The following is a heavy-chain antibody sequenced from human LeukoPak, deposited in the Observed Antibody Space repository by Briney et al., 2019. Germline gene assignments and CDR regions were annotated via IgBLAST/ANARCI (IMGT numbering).Heavy chain of an antibody. D-gene: IGHD4-17*01. CDR2: IITYNGNT. CDR3: AKTTVTSEEYYYYYMDV. CDR1: GFTFTSYG. Sequence: ASVKVSCKASGFTFTSYGITWVRQAPGQGLEWMGWIITYNGNTNYAQKLQGRVTMTTDTSTNTAYMELRGLRSDDTAVYYCAKTTVTSEEYYYYYMDVWGKGTTVTVSS. V-gene: IGHV1-18*04. J-gene: IGHJ6*03.